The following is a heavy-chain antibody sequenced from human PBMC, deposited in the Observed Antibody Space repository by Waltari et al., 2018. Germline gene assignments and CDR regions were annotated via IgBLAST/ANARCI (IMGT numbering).Heavy chain of an antibody. D-gene: IGHD1-7*01. CDR3: ARSDNWNYPPGAFDI. CDR2: INHSGST. J-gene: IGHJ3*02. Sequence: QVQLQQWGAGLLKPSETLSLTCAVYGGYFSGYYWSWIRQPPGKGLEWIGEINHSGSTNYNPSLKSRVTISVDTSKNQFSLKLSSATAADTAVYYCARSDNWNYPPGAFDIWGQGTMVTVSS. CDR1: GGYFSGYY. V-gene: IGHV4-34*01.